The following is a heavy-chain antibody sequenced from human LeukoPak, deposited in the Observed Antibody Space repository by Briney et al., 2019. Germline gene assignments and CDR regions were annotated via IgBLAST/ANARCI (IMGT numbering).Heavy chain of an antibody. J-gene: IGHJ4*02. CDR2: ISSSGSTI. Sequence: GGSLRLSCAASGFTFSSYEMNWVRQAPGKGLEWVSYISSSGSTICYADSVKGRFTISRDNAKNSLYLQMNSLRAEGTAVYYCARRDVDTAMVFDYWGQGTLVTVSS. CDR1: GFTFSSYE. V-gene: IGHV3-48*03. CDR3: ARRDVDTAMVFDY. D-gene: IGHD5-18*01.